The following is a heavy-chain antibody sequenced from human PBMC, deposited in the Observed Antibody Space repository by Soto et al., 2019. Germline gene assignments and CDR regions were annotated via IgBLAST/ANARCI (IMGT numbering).Heavy chain of an antibody. CDR1: GGSINDYY. CDR3: ERDGLRVAVVGDNWFDP. D-gene: IGHD6-13*01. CDR2: IYHSGTT. V-gene: IGHV4-59*01. J-gene: IGHJ5*02. Sequence: QVHLQESGPGLVKPSETLSLTCTVSGGSINDYYWSWIRQPPGKGLEWIGYIYHSGTTNYNPSLKRRVTISVDTSKNQFSLELRSVTDADTAVYYCERDGLRVAVVGDNWFDPWGQGTLVTVSS.